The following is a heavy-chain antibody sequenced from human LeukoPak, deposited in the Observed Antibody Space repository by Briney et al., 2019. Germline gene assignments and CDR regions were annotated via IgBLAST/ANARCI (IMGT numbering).Heavy chain of an antibody. CDR3: ARGDGDYYDSSGYYYERYFDY. J-gene: IGHJ4*02. CDR1: GGSISSGGYY. Sequence: SETLSLTCTASGGSISSGGYYWSWIRQHPGKGLEWIGYIYYSGSTYYNPSLKSRVTISVDTSKNQFSLKLSSVTAADTAVYYCARGDGDYYDSSGYYYERYFDYWGQGTLVTVSS. V-gene: IGHV4-31*03. CDR2: IYYSGST. D-gene: IGHD3-22*01.